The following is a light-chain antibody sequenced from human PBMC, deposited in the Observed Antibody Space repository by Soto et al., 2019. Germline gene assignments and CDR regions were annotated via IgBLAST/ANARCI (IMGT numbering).Light chain of an antibody. Sequence: DIPMTQSPSSLSASVGDRVTITCRASQSISSYVNWYQQKPGKAPKLLIYTASNLQSGVPSRFSGSGSGTDFTLTISRLQHEDFATYYCQHYHSIPWTFGQGTKVEIK. V-gene: IGKV1-39*01. CDR3: QHYHSIPWT. CDR2: TAS. J-gene: IGKJ1*01. CDR1: QSISSY.